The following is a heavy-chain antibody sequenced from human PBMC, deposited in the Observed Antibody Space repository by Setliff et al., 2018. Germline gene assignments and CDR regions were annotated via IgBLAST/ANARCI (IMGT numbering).Heavy chain of an antibody. CDR3: ARDRVSGSSCYYYGMDV. CDR1: GGTFSSYA. D-gene: IGHD1-26*01. J-gene: IGHJ6*02. V-gene: IGHV1-69*10. CDR2: IIPILGIA. Sequence: GASVKVSCKASGGTFSSYAISWVRQAPGQGLEWMGGIIPILGIANYAQKFQGRVTMTTDTSTSTAYMELRSLRSDDTAVYYCARDRVSGSSCYYYGMDVWGQGTTVTVSS.